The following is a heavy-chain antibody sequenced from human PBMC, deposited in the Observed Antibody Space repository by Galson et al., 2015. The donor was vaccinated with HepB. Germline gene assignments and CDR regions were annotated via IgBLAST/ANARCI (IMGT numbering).Heavy chain of an antibody. CDR3: AKAGVYSSSWPELDY. V-gene: IGHV3-23*01. Sequence: SLRLSCAASGFTFSGYAMSWVRQAPGKGLEWVSAISGSGGSTYYADSVKGRFTISRDNSKNTLYLQMNSLRAEDTAVYYCAKAGVYSSSWPELDYWGQGTLVTVSS. J-gene: IGHJ4*02. CDR2: ISGSGGST. CDR1: GFTFSGYA. D-gene: IGHD6-13*01.